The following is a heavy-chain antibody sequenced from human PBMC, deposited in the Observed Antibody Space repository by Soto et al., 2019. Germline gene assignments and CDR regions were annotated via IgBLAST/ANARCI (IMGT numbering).Heavy chain of an antibody. V-gene: IGHV3-21*01. J-gene: IGHJ3*02. Sequence: GGSLRLSCAASGFTFSSYSMNWVRQAPGKGLEWVSSISSSSSYIYYADSVKGRFTISRDNAKNSLYLQMNSLGAEDTAVYYCVRIQLGYDAFDIWGQGTMVTVSS. CDR2: ISSSSSYI. D-gene: IGHD6-6*01. CDR3: VRIQLGYDAFDI. CDR1: GFTFSSYS.